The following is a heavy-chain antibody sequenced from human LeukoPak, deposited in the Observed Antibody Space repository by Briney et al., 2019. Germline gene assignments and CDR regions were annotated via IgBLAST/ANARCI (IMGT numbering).Heavy chain of an antibody. J-gene: IGHJ5*02. CDR1: GYTFTSYD. CDR3: ARGFSSGSYSRFDP. Sequence: ASVKVSCKASGYTFTSYDINWVRQATGQGLEWMGWMNPNSGNTGCAQKFQGRVTMTRNTSISTAYMELSSLRSEDTAVYYCARGFSSGSYSRFDPWGQGTLVTVSS. D-gene: IGHD1-26*01. CDR2: MNPNSGNT. V-gene: IGHV1-8*01.